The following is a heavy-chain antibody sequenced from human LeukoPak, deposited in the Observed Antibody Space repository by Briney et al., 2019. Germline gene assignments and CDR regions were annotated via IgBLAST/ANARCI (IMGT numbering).Heavy chain of an antibody. CDR1: GDSLNTYY. Sequence: SETLSLTCTVSGDSLNTYYWDWIRQPAGKGLEWIGRIHHSGATNYNPSLKSRATMSVDTSKNQFSLILRSVTAADTAVYYCARDKGVERLGGVYFDSWGQGTLVIVSS. J-gene: IGHJ4*02. V-gene: IGHV4-4*07. CDR3: ARDKGVERLGGVYFDS. CDR2: IHHSGAT. D-gene: IGHD1-26*01.